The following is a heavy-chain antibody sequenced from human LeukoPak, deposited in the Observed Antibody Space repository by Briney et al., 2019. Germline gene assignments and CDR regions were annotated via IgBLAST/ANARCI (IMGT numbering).Heavy chain of an antibody. D-gene: IGHD4-17*01. V-gene: IGHV7-4-1*02. Sequence: ASVKVSCKASGYTFTSYAMNWVRQAPGQGLEWMGWINTNTGNPTYAQGFTGRFVFSLDTSVSTAYLQISSLKAEDTAVYYCARDLGPTTVTTYDAFDIWGQGTMVTVSS. CDR3: ARDLGPTTVTTYDAFDI. J-gene: IGHJ3*02. CDR1: GYTFTSYA. CDR2: INTNTGNP.